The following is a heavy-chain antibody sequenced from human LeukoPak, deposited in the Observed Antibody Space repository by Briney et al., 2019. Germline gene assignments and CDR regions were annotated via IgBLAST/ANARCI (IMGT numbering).Heavy chain of an antibody. CDR3: ARGVDTAMIYGAFDI. V-gene: IGHV4-34*01. J-gene: IGHJ3*02. CDR2: INHSGST. CDR1: GGSFSGYY. Sequence: SETLSLTCAVYGGSFSGYYWSWIRQPPGKGLEWIGEINHSGSTNYNPSLKSRVTISVDTSKNQFSLKLSSVTAADTPVYHCARGVDTAMIYGAFDIWGQGTMVTVSS. D-gene: IGHD5-18*01.